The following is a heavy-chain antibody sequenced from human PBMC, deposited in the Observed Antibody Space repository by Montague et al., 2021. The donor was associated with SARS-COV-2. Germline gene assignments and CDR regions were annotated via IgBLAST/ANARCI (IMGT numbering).Heavy chain of an antibody. J-gene: IGHJ4*02. D-gene: IGHD3-9*01. V-gene: IGHV4-34*01. CDR1: GGSFSGYY. CDR2: INHSGST. CDR3: ARVRGLVLRYFDWLYYFDY. Sequence: SETLSLTCAVYGGSFSGYYWSWIRQPPGKGLEWIGEINHSGSTNYNPSLKSRVTISVDTSKNQFSLKLSSVIAADTAVYYCARVRGLVLRYFDWLYYFDYWGQGTLVTVSS.